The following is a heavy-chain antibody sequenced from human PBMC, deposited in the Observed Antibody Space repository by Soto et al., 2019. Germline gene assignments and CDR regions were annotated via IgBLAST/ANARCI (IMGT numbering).Heavy chain of an antibody. D-gene: IGHD6-19*01. V-gene: IGHV1-2*04. CDR1: GGTFSSYA. CDR3: ATSRASIAVAGETEYYLDY. J-gene: IGHJ4*02. CDR2: INPNSGGT. Sequence: ASVKVSCKASGGTFSSYAISWVRQAPGQGLEWMGWINPNSGGTNYAQNFQGWVTMTRDTSISTVYMELSRLRSDDRAVYYCATSRASIAVAGETEYYLDYWGQGTLVTVSS.